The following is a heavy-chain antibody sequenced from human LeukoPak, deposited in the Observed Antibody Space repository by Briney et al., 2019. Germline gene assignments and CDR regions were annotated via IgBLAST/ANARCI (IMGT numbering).Heavy chain of an antibody. CDR2: IFYNGNT. J-gene: IGHJ4*02. V-gene: IGHV4-59*01. Sequence: SETLSLTCTVSGGSINYYYWSWIRQPPGKGLEWIGYIFYNGNTNYNPSLKSRVTISVDTSKNQFSLKLSSVTAEDTAVYYCARDNDSRDPPHFDYWGQGTLVTVSS. CDR1: GGSINYYY. D-gene: IGHD3-16*01. CDR3: ARDNDSRDPPHFDY.